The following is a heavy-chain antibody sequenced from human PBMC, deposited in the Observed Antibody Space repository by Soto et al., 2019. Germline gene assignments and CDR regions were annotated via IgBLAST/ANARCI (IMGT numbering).Heavy chain of an antibody. V-gene: IGHV3-21*01. CDR3: ARDLGEVYAT. J-gene: IGHJ5*02. Sequence: EVQLVESGGGLVKPGGSLRLSCAGSGFTFSSSTMTWVRQAPGKGLEWVSSISSSSSYIYQPDSLKGRFTISRDNAKNSVFLQMSSLRAEDTDVYYCARDLGEVYATWGQGTLVTVSS. CDR2: ISSSSSYI. CDR1: GFTFSSST. D-gene: IGHD2-8*01.